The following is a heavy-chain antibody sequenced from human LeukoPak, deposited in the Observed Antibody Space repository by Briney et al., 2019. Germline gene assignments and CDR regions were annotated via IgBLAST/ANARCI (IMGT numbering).Heavy chain of an antibody. CDR2: IYHSGSA. V-gene: IGHV4-38-2*02. CDR3: ARDQIAAAGIFDY. Sequence: SETLSLTCAVSGYSLSSGYYWGWIRQPPGKGLEWIGSIYHSGSAYYNPSLKRRVTISVDTYKNQFSLKLSSVTAADTAVYYCARDQIAAAGIFDYWGQGTLVTVSS. CDR1: GYSLSSGYY. D-gene: IGHD6-13*01. J-gene: IGHJ4*02.